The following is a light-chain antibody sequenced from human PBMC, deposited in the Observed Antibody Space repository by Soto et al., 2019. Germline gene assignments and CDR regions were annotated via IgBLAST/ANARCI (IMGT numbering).Light chain of an antibody. CDR1: QSVSSK. V-gene: IGKV3-15*01. J-gene: IGKJ1*01. CDR3: QQYNAWPRP. CDR2: GAS. Sequence: EIVLTQSPASLSVSPGERATLSCRASQSVSSKLAWFQQKPGQAPRLRIYGASTRATGIPARFSGSGSETEFTLTISSLQSEDFAVYYCQQYNAWPRPFGQGTRVEIK.